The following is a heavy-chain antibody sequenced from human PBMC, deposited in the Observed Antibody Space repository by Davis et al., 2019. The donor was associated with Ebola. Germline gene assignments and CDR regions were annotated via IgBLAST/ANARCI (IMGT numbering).Heavy chain of an antibody. Sequence: SETLSLTCAVYGGSFSGYYWSWIRQPPGKGLEWIGEINHSGSTNYNPSLKSRVTISVDTSKNQFSLKVRSVTAADTAVYYCARFSGSGWYGGDYYYYYGMDVWGQGTTVTVSS. J-gene: IGHJ6*02. V-gene: IGHV4-34*01. CDR2: INHSGST. CDR1: GGSFSGYY. D-gene: IGHD6-19*01. CDR3: ARFSGSGWYGGDYYYYYGMDV.